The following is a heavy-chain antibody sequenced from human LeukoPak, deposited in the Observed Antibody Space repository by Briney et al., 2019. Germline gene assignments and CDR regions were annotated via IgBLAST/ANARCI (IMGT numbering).Heavy chain of an antibody. CDR1: GYTFTDHY. CDR3: PRGTTQYSSSAFDY. V-gene: IGHV1-2*02. J-gene: IGHJ4*02. Sequence: ASVKVSCKASGYTFTDHYMHWVRQAPGQGLEWMAWIKPNSGGTNYAQKFQGRLTMTWDTSISTAYMDLSRLRSDDTAVYYCPRGTTQYSSSAFDYWGQGSLVTVSS. CDR2: IKPNSGGT. D-gene: IGHD6-13*01.